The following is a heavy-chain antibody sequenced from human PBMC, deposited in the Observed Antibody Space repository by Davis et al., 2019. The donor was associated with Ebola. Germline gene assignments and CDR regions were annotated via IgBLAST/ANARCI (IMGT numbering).Heavy chain of an antibody. CDR3: ARESGGGIDY. J-gene: IGHJ4*02. D-gene: IGHD1-26*01. CDR2: IRNKAYGGTT. CDR1: GFTFSSYE. V-gene: IGHV3-49*04. Sequence: GESLKISCAASGFTFSSYEMNWVRQAPGKGLEWVGFIRNKAYGGTTEYAASVKGRFTISRDDSGNIAYLQMNSLKIEDTAVYYCARESGGGIDYWGQRTLVTVSS.